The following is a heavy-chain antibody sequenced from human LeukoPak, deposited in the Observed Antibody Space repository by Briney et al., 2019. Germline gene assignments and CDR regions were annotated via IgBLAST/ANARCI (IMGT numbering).Heavy chain of an antibody. J-gene: IGHJ3*02. D-gene: IGHD2-2*01. CDR2: IYPGDSDT. Sequence: GESLKISCKGSGYSFTSYWIGWVRQMPGKGVEWVGIIYPGDSDTRYSTSFQGQVTISADKSISTPYLQWSSLKASDTAMYYCARTAACSSTSCYVPFDIWGQGTMVTVSS. CDR3: ARTAACSSTSCYVPFDI. CDR1: GYSFTSYW. V-gene: IGHV5-51*01.